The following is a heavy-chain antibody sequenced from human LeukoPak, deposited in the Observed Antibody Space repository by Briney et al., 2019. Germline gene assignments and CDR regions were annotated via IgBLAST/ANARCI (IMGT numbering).Heavy chain of an antibody. D-gene: IGHD3-16*01. J-gene: IGHJ3*02. V-gene: IGHV4-39*01. Sequence: SETLSLTCTVSGXSISSSSYYWGWIRQPPGTGLEWIGSIYYSGSTYYNPSLKSRVIISVDTSKNQFSLKLSSVTAADTAVYYCARLGDAFDIWGQGTMVTVSS. CDR3: ARLGDAFDI. CDR1: GXSISSSSYY. CDR2: IYYSGST.